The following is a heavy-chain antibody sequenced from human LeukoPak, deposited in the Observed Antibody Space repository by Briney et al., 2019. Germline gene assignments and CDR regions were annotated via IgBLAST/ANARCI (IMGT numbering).Heavy chain of an antibody. V-gene: IGHV5-51*01. J-gene: IGHJ3*02. Sequence: GESLKISCKGSGYSFTSYWIGWVRQMPGKGLEWMGIIYPGDSDTRYGPSFQGQVTISADKSISTAYLQWSSLKASDTAMYYCARAWYSSGWYVRAFDIWGQGTMVTVSS. CDR2: IYPGDSDT. D-gene: IGHD6-19*01. CDR1: GYSFTSYW. CDR3: ARAWYSSGWYVRAFDI.